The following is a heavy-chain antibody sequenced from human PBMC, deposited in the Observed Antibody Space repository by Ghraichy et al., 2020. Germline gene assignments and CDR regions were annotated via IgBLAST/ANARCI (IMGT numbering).Heavy chain of an antibody. J-gene: IGHJ4*02. Sequence: GESQNISCAASGFTFTPYTMNWVRQAPGKGLEWVSSISPSSGSIYYADSVKGRFTISRDNAQNSLYLQMNSLRAEDTAVYYCASEAPAAATGYWGQGTLVTVSS. V-gene: IGHV3-21*04. CDR2: ISPSSGSI. CDR3: ASEAPAAATGY. CDR1: GFTFTPYT. D-gene: IGHD6-13*01.